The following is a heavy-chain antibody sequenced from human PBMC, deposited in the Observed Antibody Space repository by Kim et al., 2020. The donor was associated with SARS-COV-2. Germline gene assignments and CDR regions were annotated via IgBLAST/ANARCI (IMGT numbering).Heavy chain of an antibody. CDR3: ARSPAIRGDYGNWFDP. V-gene: IGHV1-69*01. D-gene: IGHD4-17*01. J-gene: IGHJ5*02. Sequence: KFQGRVTITADESTSTAYMELSSLRSEDTAVYYCARSPAIRGDYGNWFDPWGQGTLVTVSS.